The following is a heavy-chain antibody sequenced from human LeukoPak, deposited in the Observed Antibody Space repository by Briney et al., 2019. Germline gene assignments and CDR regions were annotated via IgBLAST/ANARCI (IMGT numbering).Heavy chain of an antibody. V-gene: IGHV5-51*01. Sequence: GESLKISCKGSGYSFTSYWIGWVRQMPGKGLEWMGIIYPGDSDTRYSPSFQGQVTISADKSISTAYLQWSSLKASDTAMYYCARQSIVAADLVNFDYWGQGTLVTVSS. J-gene: IGHJ4*02. CDR3: ARQSIVAADLVNFDY. CDR2: IYPGDSDT. D-gene: IGHD2-15*01. CDR1: GYSFTSYW.